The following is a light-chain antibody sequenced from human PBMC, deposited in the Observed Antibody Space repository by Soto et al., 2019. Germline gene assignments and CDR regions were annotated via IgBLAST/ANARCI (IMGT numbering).Light chain of an antibody. CDR1: SSDVGNFNL. Sequence: QPVLTQPASVSGSPGQSITISCTGNSSDVGNFNLASWYQQYPGKVPKLMIYEGNKRPSGVSDRFSGSKSGNTASLTISGLQAEDEADYYCCSYGGTSSSVVFGGGTKVTVL. J-gene: IGLJ2*01. CDR3: CSYGGTSSSVV. CDR2: EGN. V-gene: IGLV2-23*01.